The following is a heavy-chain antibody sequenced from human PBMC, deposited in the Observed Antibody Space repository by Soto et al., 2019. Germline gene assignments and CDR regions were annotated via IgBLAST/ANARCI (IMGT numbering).Heavy chain of an antibody. V-gene: IGHV1-69*01. J-gene: IGHJ6*02. Sequence: QVQLVQSGAEVKKPGSSVKVSCKASGGTFSKYAISWVRQAPGQGLAWMGGIMPIFGTIKYAQKFQGRVTITADESTSTAYMELSSLRSEDTAVYYCARAYCSSTSCPYGMDVWGQGTTVTVSS. CDR3: ARAYCSSTSCPYGMDV. CDR2: IMPIFGTI. CDR1: GGTFSKYA. D-gene: IGHD2-2*01.